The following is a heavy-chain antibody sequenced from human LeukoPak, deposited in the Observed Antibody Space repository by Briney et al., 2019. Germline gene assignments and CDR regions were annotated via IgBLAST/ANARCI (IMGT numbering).Heavy chain of an antibody. D-gene: IGHD6-6*01. CDR3: AKDKSITARPLNYYYGMDV. Sequence: GGSLRLSCAASRFTFSSYGMHWVRQAPGKGLEWVAVISYDGSNKYYADSVKGRFTISRDNSKNTLYLQMNSLRAEDTAVYYCAKDKSITARPLNYYYGMDVWGQGTTVTVS. J-gene: IGHJ6*02. CDR1: RFTFSSYG. CDR2: ISYDGSNK. V-gene: IGHV3-30*18.